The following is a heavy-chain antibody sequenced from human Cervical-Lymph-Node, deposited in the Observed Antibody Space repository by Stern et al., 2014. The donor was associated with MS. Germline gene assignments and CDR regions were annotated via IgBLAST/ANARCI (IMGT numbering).Heavy chain of an antibody. D-gene: IGHD3-22*01. J-gene: IGHJ3*02. CDR1: GFSLSTSGVG. CDR3: AHSRVYYDSIGSRAYEI. Sequence: QITLKESGPALVKATQTLTVTCTVSGFSLSTSGVGVAWIRQPPGKALEWLGLIFWDDDKLYSPSLKRRLTLTKDTSRNQVVLTMTNLDPVDTATYYCAHSRVYYDSIGSRAYEIWGQGTTVIVSS. CDR2: IFWDDDK. V-gene: IGHV2-5*02.